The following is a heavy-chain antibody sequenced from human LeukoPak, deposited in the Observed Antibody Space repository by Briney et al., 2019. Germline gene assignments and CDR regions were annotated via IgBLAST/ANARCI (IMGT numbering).Heavy chain of an antibody. J-gene: IGHJ4*02. CDR1: GGSFSGYY. CDR2: INHSGST. D-gene: IGHD2-15*01. Sequence: SETLSLTCAVYGGSFSGYYWSWIRQPPGKGLEWIGEINHSGSTNYNPSLKSRVTISVDTSKNQFSLKLSSVTAADTAVYYCARARRGISVVVVAALAGPFDYWGQGTLVTVSS. V-gene: IGHV4-34*01. CDR3: ARARRGISVVVVAALAGPFDY.